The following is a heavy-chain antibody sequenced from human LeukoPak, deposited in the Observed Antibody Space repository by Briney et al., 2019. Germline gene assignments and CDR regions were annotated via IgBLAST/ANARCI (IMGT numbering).Heavy chain of an antibody. V-gene: IGHV4-61*02. CDR3: ARGGYSYYEYFQH. CDR1: GGSISSGSYY. J-gene: IGHJ1*01. CDR2: IYTSGST. Sequence: SQTLSLTCTVSGGSISSGSYYWSWIRQPAGKGLEWIGRIYTSGSTNYNPSLKSRVTISVDTSKNQFSLKLSSVTAADTAVYYCARGGYSYYEYFQHWGQGTLVTVSS. D-gene: IGHD5-18*01.